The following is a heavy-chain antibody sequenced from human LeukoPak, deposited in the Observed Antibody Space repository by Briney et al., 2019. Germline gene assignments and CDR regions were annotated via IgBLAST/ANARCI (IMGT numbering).Heavy chain of an antibody. Sequence: PGGSLRLSCAASGFTFSTYAMSWVRQAPGKGLEWVGRIKSKTDGGTTDYAAPVKGRFTISRDDSKNTLYLQTNSLKTEDTAVYYCTTDKGYYFDYWGQGTLVTVSS. CDR2: IKSKTDGGTT. CDR3: TTDKGYYFDY. CDR1: GFTFSTYA. V-gene: IGHV3-15*01. J-gene: IGHJ4*02.